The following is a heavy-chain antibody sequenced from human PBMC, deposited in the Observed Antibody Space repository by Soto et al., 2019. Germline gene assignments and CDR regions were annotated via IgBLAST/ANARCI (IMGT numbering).Heavy chain of an antibody. D-gene: IGHD4-17*01. CDR2: IIPILGIA. CDR3: AEGPTTVTNNDAFDI. V-gene: IGHV1-69*02. J-gene: IGHJ3*02. Sequence: QVQLVQSGAEVKKPGSSVKVSCKASGGTFSSYTISWVRQAPGQGLEWMGMIIPILGIANYAQKFQGRVTITADKSTSTAYMELSSLRSEDTAVYYCAEGPTTVTNNDAFDIWGQGTMVTVSS. CDR1: GGTFSSYT.